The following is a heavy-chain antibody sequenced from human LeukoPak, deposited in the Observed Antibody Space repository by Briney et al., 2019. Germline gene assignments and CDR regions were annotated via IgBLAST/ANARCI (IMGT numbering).Heavy chain of an antibody. CDR1: GFTFGDYA. CDR3: TRTYLPGGVIVYYYYMDV. Sequence: GGSLRLSCTASGFTFGDYAMSWVRQAPGKGLEWVGFIRSKAYGGTTEYAASVKGRFTISRDDSKSIAYLQMNSLKTEDTAVYYCTRTYLPGGVIVYYYYMDVWGKGTTVTISS. J-gene: IGHJ6*03. CDR2: IRSKAYGGTT. V-gene: IGHV3-49*04. D-gene: IGHD3-22*01.